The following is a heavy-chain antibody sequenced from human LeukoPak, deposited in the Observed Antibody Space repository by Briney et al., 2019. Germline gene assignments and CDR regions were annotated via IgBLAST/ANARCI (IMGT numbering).Heavy chain of an antibody. CDR1: GGSFSGYY. J-gene: IGHJ4*02. CDR3: ARDSQGWFGELSHFDY. Sequence: SETLSLTCAVYGGSFSGYYWSWIRQPPGKGLEWIGYIYYSGSTNYNPSLKSRVTISVDTSKNQFSLKLSSVTAADTAVYYCARDSQGWFGELSHFDYWGQGTLVTVSS. D-gene: IGHD3-10*01. V-gene: IGHV4-59*01. CDR2: IYYSGST.